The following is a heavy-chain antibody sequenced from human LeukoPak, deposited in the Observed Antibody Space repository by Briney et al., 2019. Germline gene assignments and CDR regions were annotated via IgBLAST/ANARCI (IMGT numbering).Heavy chain of an antibody. D-gene: IGHD2-15*01. V-gene: IGHV3-30*02. J-gene: IGHJ5*02. Sequence: GGSLRLSCAASGFTFSSYGMHWVRPAPGKRLEWVAFIRYDGSNKYYADSVKGRFTISRDNSKNTLYLQMNSLRAEDTAVYYCAKDTLGYCSGGSCPRPYNWFDPWGQGTLVTVSS. CDR3: AKDTLGYCSGGSCPRPYNWFDP. CDR2: IRYDGSNK. CDR1: GFTFSSYG.